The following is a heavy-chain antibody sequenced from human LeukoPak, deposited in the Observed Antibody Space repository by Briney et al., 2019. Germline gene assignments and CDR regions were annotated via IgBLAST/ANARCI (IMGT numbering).Heavy chain of an antibody. CDR1: GYTFTSYG. CDR2: ISSYNGNT. V-gene: IGHV1-18*01. J-gene: IGHJ6*03. Sequence: ASVKVSCKASGYTFTSYGISWVRQAPGQGLEWMGWISSYNGNTNYAQKLQGRVSMPTDTTTSTAYMALRRLRSDDRALDYCARDLYYYYFMDVWGKETTVTVSS. CDR3: ARDLYYYYFMDV.